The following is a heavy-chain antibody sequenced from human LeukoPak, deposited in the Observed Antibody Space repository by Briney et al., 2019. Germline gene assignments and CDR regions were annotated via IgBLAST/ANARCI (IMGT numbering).Heavy chain of an antibody. Sequence: PSETLSLTCTVSGGSISSYYWSWIRQPAGKGLEWIGRIYSSGSTNFNPSLKSRVTMSVDTSKSQVSLNLSSVTAADTAVYYCARESISVGDYWGQGALVTVSS. CDR3: ARESISVGDY. CDR2: IYSSGST. CDR1: GGSISSYY. D-gene: IGHD6-19*01. J-gene: IGHJ4*02. V-gene: IGHV4-4*07.